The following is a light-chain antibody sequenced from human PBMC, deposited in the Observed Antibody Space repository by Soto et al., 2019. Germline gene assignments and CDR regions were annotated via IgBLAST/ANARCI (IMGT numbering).Light chain of an antibody. Sequence: QSALTQPASVSGSPGQSITISCTGTSSDVGSYDLVSWYQQHPGKAPKLMIYEVTKRPSGVSNRFSGSKSGNTASLTISGLRAEDEADYYCCSYAGSSTTYVFGTGTKVTVL. CDR2: EVT. CDR1: SSDVGSYDL. J-gene: IGLJ1*01. CDR3: CSYAGSSTTYV. V-gene: IGLV2-23*02.